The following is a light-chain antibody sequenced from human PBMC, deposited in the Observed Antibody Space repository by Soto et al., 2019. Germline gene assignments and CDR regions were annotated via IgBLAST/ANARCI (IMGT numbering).Light chain of an antibody. CDR2: GAS. CDR1: QSVSSN. J-gene: IGKJ2*01. CDR3: QQYNNWPLT. V-gene: IGKV3-15*01. Sequence: EIMMTQSPATLSVSPGERATLSCRASQSVSSNLAWYQQKPGQAPRLLIYGASTRAGGVPVRFSASGSGTEFTLTISSLQSEDFAVYYCQQYNNWPLTFGQGTKVEIK.